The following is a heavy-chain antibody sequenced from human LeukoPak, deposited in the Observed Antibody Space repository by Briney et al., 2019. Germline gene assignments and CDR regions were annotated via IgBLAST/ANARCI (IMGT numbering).Heavy chain of an antibody. J-gene: IGHJ4*02. CDR3: ARETYYYDSSGYDNFDY. CDR1: GFTFSSYA. V-gene: IGHV3-30-3*01. CDR2: ISYDGSNK. D-gene: IGHD3-22*01. Sequence: PGRSLRLSCAASGFTFSSYAMHWVRQAPGKGLEWVAVISYDGSNKYYADSVKGRFTISRDNPKNTLYLQMNSLRAEDTAVYYCARETYYYDSSGYDNFDYWGQGTLVTVSS.